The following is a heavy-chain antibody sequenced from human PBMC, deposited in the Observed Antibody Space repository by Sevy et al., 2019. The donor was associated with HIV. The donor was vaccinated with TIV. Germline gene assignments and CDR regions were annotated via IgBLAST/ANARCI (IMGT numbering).Heavy chain of an antibody. Sequence: ASVKVSCKAAGYIFSNYGITWVRQAPGQGLEWMGWISVSKGNTKYAQKFQGRLSMTTDTSTSTAYMELRSLRSADTAVYYCASDRLPASGFDPWGQEPWSPSPQ. CDR1: GYIFSNYG. CDR2: ISVSKGNT. V-gene: IGHV1-18*01. CDR3: ASDRLPASGFDP. D-gene: IGHD2-21*02. J-gene: IGHJ5*02.